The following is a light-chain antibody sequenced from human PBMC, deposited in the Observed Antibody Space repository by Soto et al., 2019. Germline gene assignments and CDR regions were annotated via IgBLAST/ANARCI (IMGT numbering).Light chain of an antibody. CDR3: QQYNSYSVT. V-gene: IGKV1-5*01. CDR1: QSISSR. J-gene: IGKJ1*01. Sequence: DIQMTQSPSTLSASVGDRVTITCRASQSISSRLAWYQQKPGKAPKFLVYDASNLESGVPSRFSGSGSGTEFTLTISSLQPDDFATYYCQQYNSYSVTLGQGPKVDIK. CDR2: DAS.